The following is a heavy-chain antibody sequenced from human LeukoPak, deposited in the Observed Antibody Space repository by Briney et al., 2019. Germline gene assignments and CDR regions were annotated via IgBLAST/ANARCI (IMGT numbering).Heavy chain of an antibody. CDR3: ARSYGYNYYSYCYMDV. CDR2: ISAYNGNT. CDR1: GYTCTSYG. V-gene: IGHV1-18*01. D-gene: IGHD5-18*01. Sequence: GASVKVSCMASGYTCTSYGISWVRQAPGQGLEWMGWISAYNGNTNYAQKIQGRVTMTTDTSTSTAYMELGSLRSDDTAVYYCARSYGYNYYSYCYMDVWGKGTTVTVSS. J-gene: IGHJ6*03.